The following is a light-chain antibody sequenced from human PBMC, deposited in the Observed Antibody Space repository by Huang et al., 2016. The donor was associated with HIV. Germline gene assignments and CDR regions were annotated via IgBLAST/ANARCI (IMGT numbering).Light chain of an antibody. Sequence: EIVMTQSPTTLSVSPGERATLSCRASQSVSNNLAWYQQKPGQAPRLLIYGASTRATSIPARFSASGSGTEFTLTISSLQSEDIAVYHCQQYDNWPRTFGQGTKVEIK. CDR1: QSVSNN. J-gene: IGKJ1*01. V-gene: IGKV3D-15*01. CDR3: QQYDNWPRT. CDR2: GAS.